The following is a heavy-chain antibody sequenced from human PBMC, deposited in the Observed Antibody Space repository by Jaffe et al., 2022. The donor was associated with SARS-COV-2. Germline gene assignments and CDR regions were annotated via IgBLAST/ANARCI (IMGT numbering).Heavy chain of an antibody. J-gene: IGHJ4*02. CDR3: AKLPYVPRFVEWLDQPYHFDS. CDR2: ISGSGAGK. D-gene: IGHD3-3*01. CDR1: GFAFSSYA. Sequence: EVHLLESGGGLVQPGGSLRLSCAASGFAFSSYAMSWVRQAPGKGLEWVSSISGSGAGKYYADSVKGRFTISRDSSKNTVYLQMNSLRAEDTAAYYCAKLPYVPRFVEWLDQPYHFDSWGQGTLVTVSS. V-gene: IGHV3-23*01.